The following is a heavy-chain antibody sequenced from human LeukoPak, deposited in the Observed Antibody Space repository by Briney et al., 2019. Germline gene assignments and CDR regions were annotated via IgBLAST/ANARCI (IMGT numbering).Heavy chain of an antibody. CDR3: ARGRGAVVPASLRYSSYFDC. CDR1: GGSFSGYY. CDR2: INHSGST. V-gene: IGHV4-34*01. D-gene: IGHD2-2*01. J-gene: IGHJ4*02. Sequence: SETLSLTCAVYGGSFSGYYWSWIRQPPGKGLEWIGEINHSGSTNYNPSLKSRVTISVDTSKNQFSLKLSSVTAADTAVYYCARGRGAVVPASLRYSSYFDCWGQGTLVTVSS.